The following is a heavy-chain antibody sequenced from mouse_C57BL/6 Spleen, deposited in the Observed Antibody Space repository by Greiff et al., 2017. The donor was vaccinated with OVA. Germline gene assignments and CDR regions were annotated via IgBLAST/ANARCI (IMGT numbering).Heavy chain of an antibody. V-gene: IGHV1-9*01. CDR1: GYTFTGYW. CDR3: ARRNYYGSSLYWYFDV. D-gene: IGHD1-1*01. J-gene: IGHJ1*03. CDR2: ILPGSGST. Sequence: VQLQESGAELMKPGASVKLSCKATGYTFTGYWIEWVKQRPGHGLEWIGEILPGSGSTNYNEKFKGKATFTADTSSNTAYMQLSSLTTEDSAIYYGARRNYYGSSLYWYFDVWGKGTTVTVSS.